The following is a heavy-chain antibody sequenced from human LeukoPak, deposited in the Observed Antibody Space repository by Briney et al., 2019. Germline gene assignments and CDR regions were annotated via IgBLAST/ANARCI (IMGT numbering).Heavy chain of an antibody. Sequence: SQTLSLTCTVSGGSISRGGYYWSWISQHPGKGLEWIGYIYYSGSTYYNPSLKSRVTISVDTSKNQFSLKLSSVTAADTAVYYCARQGGGYSYGFEIYFDYWGQGTLVTVSS. V-gene: IGHV4-31*03. D-gene: IGHD5-18*01. J-gene: IGHJ4*02. CDR3: ARQGGGYSYGFEIYFDY. CDR2: IYYSGST. CDR1: GGSISRGGYY.